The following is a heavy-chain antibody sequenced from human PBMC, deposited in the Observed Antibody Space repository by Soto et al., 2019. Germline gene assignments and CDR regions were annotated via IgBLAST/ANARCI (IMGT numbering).Heavy chain of an antibody. CDR2: VYFSGST. CDR3: ARIPVDTYMIYWSDP. D-gene: IGHD3-16*01. Sequence: SETLSLTCSVSGDSVSSGDYYWSWIRQPPGKGLEWIGHVYFSGSTNYIPSLKSRLTMSVDTAKNQFSLKLNPVTAADTAVYYCARIPVDTYMIYWSDPWGQGTQVTVSS. J-gene: IGHJ5*02. V-gene: IGHV4-61*08. CDR1: GDSVSSGDYY.